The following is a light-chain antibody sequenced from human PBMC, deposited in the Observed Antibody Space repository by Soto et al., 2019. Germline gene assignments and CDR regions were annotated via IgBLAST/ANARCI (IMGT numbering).Light chain of an antibody. CDR3: SSYAGAITFYV. V-gene: IGLV2-8*01. CDR1: SSDVGAYNY. J-gene: IGLJ1*01. Sequence: QSVLAQPPSASGSPGQSVTISCTGTSSDVGAYNYVSWYQQHPGKAPKLLIYEVSERPSGVPDRFSGSKSGDTASLTVSGLQAEDEADYYCSSYAGAITFYVFGTGTKVTVL. CDR2: EVS.